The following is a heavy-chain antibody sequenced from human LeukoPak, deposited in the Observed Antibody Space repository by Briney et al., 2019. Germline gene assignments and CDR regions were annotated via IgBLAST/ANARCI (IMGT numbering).Heavy chain of an antibody. V-gene: IGHV1-69*02. Sequence: SVKVSCKASGGTFSSYTISWVRQAPGRGLEWMGRIIPILGIANYAQKLQGGVTITADKSTSTAYMELSSLRSEDTAVYYCAVDIVATIDWFDPWGQGTLVTVSS. CDR3: AVDIVATIDWFDP. J-gene: IGHJ5*02. CDR2: IIPILGIA. CDR1: GGTFSSYT. D-gene: IGHD5-12*01.